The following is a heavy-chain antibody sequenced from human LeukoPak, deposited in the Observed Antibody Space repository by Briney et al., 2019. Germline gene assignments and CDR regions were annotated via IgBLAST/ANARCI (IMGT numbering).Heavy chain of an antibody. J-gene: IGHJ3*02. CDR3: ASYSSIAARGAFDI. V-gene: IGHV3-21*01. CDR2: ISSSSSYI. Sequence: GGSLRLSCAASGFTFSSYSMNWVRQAPGKGLEWVSSISSSSSYIYYADSVKGRFTISRDNAKNSLYLQMNSLRAEDTAVYYRASYSSIAARGAFDIWGQGTMVTVSS. D-gene: IGHD6-6*01. CDR1: GFTFSSYS.